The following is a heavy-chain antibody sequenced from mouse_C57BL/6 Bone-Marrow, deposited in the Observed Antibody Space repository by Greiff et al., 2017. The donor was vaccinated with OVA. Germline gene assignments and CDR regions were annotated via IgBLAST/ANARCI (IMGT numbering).Heavy chain of an antibody. CDR2: ISSGSSTI. D-gene: IGHD4-1*01. J-gene: IGHJ1*03. CDR1: GFTFSDYG. CDR3: ARGWDVWYFDV. Sequence: EVQRVESGGGLVKPGGSLKLSCAASGFTFSDYGMHWVRQAPEKGLEWVAYISSGSSTIYYADTVKGRFTISRDNAKNTLFLQMTSLRSEDTAMYYCARGWDVWYFDVWGTGTTVTVSS. V-gene: IGHV5-17*01.